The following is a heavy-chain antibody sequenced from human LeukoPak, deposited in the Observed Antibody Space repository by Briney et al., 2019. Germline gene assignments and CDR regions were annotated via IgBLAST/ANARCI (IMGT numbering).Heavy chain of an antibody. D-gene: IGHD1-26*01. CDR3: ARESWVGGLDN. CDR2: LSGDSSYI. Sequence: GGSLRLSCSASGFRFSGYNIHWVRQAPGKGLQWVSTLSGDSSYIYHADSVKGRATISRDNANNVVYLQMNRLRVEDTAVYYCARESWVGGLDNWGQGTLVTVSS. V-gene: IGHV3-21*01. CDR1: GFRFSGYN. J-gene: IGHJ4*02.